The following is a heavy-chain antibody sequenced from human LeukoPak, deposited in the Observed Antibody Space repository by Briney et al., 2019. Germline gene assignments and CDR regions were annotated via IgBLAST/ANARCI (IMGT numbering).Heavy chain of an antibody. CDR2: INPSGGST. CDR1: GYTFTSYY. CDR3: ARGKFRHYYDSSGYYYGWFDP. Sequence: ASVKVSCKASGYTFTSYYMHWVRQAPGQGLEWMGIINPSGGSTSYAQKFQGRVTMTRDTSTSTVYMEPSSLRSEDTAVYYCARGKFRHYYDSSGYYYGWFDPWGQGTLVTVSS. D-gene: IGHD3-22*01. J-gene: IGHJ5*02. V-gene: IGHV1-46*01.